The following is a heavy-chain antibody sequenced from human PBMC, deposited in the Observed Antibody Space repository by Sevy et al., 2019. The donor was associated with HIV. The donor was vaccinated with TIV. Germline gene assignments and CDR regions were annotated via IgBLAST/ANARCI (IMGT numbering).Heavy chain of an antibody. Sequence: SETLSLTCTVSGGSISSSSYYWGWIRQPPGKGLEWIGSIYYSGSTYYNPSLKSRVTISVDTSKNQFSLKLSSVTAADTAVYYCARLGHCSGGSCYSKLDPWGQGTLVTFSS. CDR2: IYYSGST. D-gene: IGHD2-15*01. CDR1: GGSISSSSYY. J-gene: IGHJ5*02. CDR3: ARLGHCSGGSCYSKLDP. V-gene: IGHV4-39*01.